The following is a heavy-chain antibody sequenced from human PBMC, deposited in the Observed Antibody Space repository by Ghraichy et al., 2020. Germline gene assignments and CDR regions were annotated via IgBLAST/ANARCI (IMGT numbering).Heavy chain of an antibody. CDR3: ARGYRSGWNFDY. CDR2: ISYDGSNK. J-gene: IGHJ4*02. V-gene: IGHV3-30-3*01. D-gene: IGHD6-19*01. Sequence: LSLTCAASGFTFSDYSMHWVRQAPGKGLEWVAVISYDGSNKYYADSVKGRFTISRDNSKNTLYLQMNSLKAEDTAVYYCARGYRSGWNFDYWGQGTLVTVSS. CDR1: GFTFSDYS.